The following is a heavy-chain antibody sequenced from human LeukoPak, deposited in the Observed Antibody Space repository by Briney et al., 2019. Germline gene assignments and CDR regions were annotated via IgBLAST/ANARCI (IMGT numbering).Heavy chain of an antibody. J-gene: IGHJ4*02. Sequence: GGSLRLSCAASGFTFSSYWMSWVRRAPGKGLEWVGRIKSKTDGGTTDYAAPVKGRFTISRDDSKNTLYLQMNSLKTEDTAVYYCTTAGYGDYFFFDYWGQGTLVTVSS. CDR1: GFTFSSYW. V-gene: IGHV3-15*01. CDR2: IKSKTDGGTT. D-gene: IGHD4-17*01. CDR3: TTAGYGDYFFFDY.